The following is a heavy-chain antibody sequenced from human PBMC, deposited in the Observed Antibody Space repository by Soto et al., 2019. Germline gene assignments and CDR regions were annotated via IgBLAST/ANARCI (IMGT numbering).Heavy chain of an antibody. Sequence: GGSLRLSCAASGFTFDDYAMHWVRQAPGKGLEWVSGISWNSGSIGYADSVKGRFTISRDNSKNTLYLQMNSLRAEDTAVYYCAKDDSIAAAGLYYYYGMDVWGQGTTVTVSS. J-gene: IGHJ6*02. V-gene: IGHV3-9*01. D-gene: IGHD6-13*01. CDR2: ISWNSGSI. CDR1: GFTFDDYA. CDR3: AKDDSIAAAGLYYYYGMDV.